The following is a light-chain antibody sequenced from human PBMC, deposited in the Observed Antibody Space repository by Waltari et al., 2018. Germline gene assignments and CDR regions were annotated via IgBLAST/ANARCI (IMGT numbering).Light chain of an antibody. CDR2: GAS. V-gene: IGKV3-15*01. CDR3: QHYNRPPYT. J-gene: IGKJ2*01. CDR1: QSVSTT. Sequence: EIVMTQSPATLSVSPGDGATLSCRPSQSVSTTLAWYQHKRGQAPRLLIYGASTRATGIPARFSGSGSGTEFTLTISSLQSEDFAIYYCQHYNRPPYTFGQGTKLEIK.